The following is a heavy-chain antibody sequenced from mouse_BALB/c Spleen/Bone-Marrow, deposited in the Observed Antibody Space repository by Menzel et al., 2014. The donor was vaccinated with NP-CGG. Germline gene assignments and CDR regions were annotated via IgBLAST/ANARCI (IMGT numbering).Heavy chain of an antibody. CDR2: IRNKAYSYTT. J-gene: IGHJ2*01. CDR3: ARDMGGLLFDY. CDR1: GFTFTDYY. D-gene: IGHD2-3*01. Sequence: EVKVVQSGGGLVQPGGSLRLSCATSGFTFTDYYMNWVRQPPRKALEWLGFIRNKAYSYTTEYSASVKGRFTISRDNSQSILYLQMNTLRAEDSATYYCARDMGGLLFDYWGQGTTLTVSS. V-gene: IGHV7-3*02.